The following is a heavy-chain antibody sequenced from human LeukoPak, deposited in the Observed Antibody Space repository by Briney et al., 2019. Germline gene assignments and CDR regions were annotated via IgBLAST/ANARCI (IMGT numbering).Heavy chain of an antibody. D-gene: IGHD1-26*01. CDR1: CYTFTSYG. CDR3: ARSMRGMGATTGDFDY. J-gene: IGHJ4*02. CDR2: ISAYNGNT. V-gene: IGHV1-18*01. Sequence: ASVKVSCKASCYTFTSYGISWVRQAPGQGLEWMGWISAYNGNTNYAQKLQGRVTMTTDTSTSTAYMELRSLRSDDTAVYYCARSMRGMGATTGDFDYWGQGTLVTVSS.